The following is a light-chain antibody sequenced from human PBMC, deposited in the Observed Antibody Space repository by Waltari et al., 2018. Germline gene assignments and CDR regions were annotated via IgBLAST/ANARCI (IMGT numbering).Light chain of an antibody. CDR2: GNN. CDR1: TSNIGAGHD. V-gene: IGLV1-40*01. J-gene: IGLJ2*01. CDR3: QSFDNMLSGGVV. Sequence: QSVLTQPPSVSGTPGQRVTISCSGSTSNIGAGHDVHWYQHIPGPAPKLLIYGNNNRPSGVPDRFSGSKSGTSASLAITGLQADDEADYFCQSFDNMLSGGVVFGGGTKLAVL.